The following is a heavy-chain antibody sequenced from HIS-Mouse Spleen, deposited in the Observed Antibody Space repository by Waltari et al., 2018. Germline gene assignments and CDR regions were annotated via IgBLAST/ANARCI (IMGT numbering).Heavy chain of an antibody. CDR2: IYYSGST. D-gene: IGHD2-2*01. V-gene: IGHV4-59*01. Sequence: QVQLQESGPGLVKPSETLSLTCTVSGGSISSYYWSWIRQPPGKGLEWIGYIYYSGSTNYNPSLKSRVTISVDTSKNQFSLKLSSVTAADTAVYYCARPTYCSSTSCDAFDIWGQGTMVTVSS. J-gene: IGHJ3*02. CDR3: ARPTYCSSTSCDAFDI. CDR1: GGSISSYY.